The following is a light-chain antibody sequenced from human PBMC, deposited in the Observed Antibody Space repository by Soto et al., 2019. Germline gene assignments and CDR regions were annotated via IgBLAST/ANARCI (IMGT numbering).Light chain of an antibody. Sequence: EIVLTQSPATLSLSPGQRATLSCRASQSVSSCLAWYQQKPGQAPRLLIYDASNRATGIPARFSGSGSGTDFTLTISSLEPEDFAVYYCQQRRNWPRPASWTFGQGTKVEIK. V-gene: IGKV3-11*01. CDR2: DAS. CDR3: QQRRNWPRPASWT. CDR1: QSVSSC. J-gene: IGKJ1*01.